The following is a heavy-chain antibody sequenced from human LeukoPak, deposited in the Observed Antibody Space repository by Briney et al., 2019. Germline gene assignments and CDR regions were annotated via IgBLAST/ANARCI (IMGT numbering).Heavy chain of an antibody. Sequence: ASLKVSCKASGSTFNSHGISWVRHAPGQGLEWMGGISTYSGDTNYAHNLQGRVTMTTDTSTSTAYMELRSLRSDDTAVYYCARDSPYYYGSGSYWGRGYNDAFDIWGQGTMVTVSS. J-gene: IGHJ3*02. CDR1: GSTFNSHG. V-gene: IGHV1-18*01. D-gene: IGHD3-10*01. CDR3: ARDSPYYYGSGSYWGRGYNDAFDI. CDR2: ISTYSGDT.